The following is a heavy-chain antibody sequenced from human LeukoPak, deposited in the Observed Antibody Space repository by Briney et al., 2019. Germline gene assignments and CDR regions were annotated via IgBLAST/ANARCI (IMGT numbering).Heavy chain of an antibody. CDR3: AREDSTGYSSLDY. D-gene: IGHD3-22*01. CDR1: GYTFTGYY. Sequence: ASVKVSCKASGYTFTGYYMHWVRQAPGQGLEWMGWINPKSGGTKYAQKFQGRVTMTRDTSISTAYMELSRLRSDDTAVYYCAREDSTGYSSLDYWGQGTLVTVSS. CDR2: INPKSGGT. V-gene: IGHV1-2*02. J-gene: IGHJ4*02.